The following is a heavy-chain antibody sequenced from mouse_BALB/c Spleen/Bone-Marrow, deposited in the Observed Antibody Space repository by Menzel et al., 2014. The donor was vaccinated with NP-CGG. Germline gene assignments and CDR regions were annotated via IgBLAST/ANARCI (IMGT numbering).Heavy chain of an antibody. D-gene: IGHD2-4*01. Sequence: EVQLQQSGTVLARPGASVKMSCKASGYTFXSYWMHWVKQRPGQGLEWIGAIYPGNSDTSYNQKFKGKAKLTAVTSTSTAYMELSSLTNEDSAVYYCTHDYDYYAMNYWGQGTSVTVSS. V-gene: IGHV1-5*01. CDR3: THDYDYYAMNY. CDR1: GYTFXSYW. J-gene: IGHJ4*01. CDR2: IYPGNSDT.